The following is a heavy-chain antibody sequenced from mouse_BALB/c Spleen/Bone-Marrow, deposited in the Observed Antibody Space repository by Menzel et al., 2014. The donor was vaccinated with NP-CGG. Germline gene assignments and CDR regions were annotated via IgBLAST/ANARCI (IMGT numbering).Heavy chain of an antibody. Sequence: VQLQQSGPGLVKPSQSLSLTCTVTGYSITSDYAWNWIRQFPGNKLEWMGYISYSGRTSYNPSLKSRISITRDTSKNQFFLQLNSVTTEDTATYYCARWGRYLNFDYWGQGTTPTVSS. D-gene: IGHD2-14*01. J-gene: IGHJ2*01. CDR3: ARWGRYLNFDY. CDR1: GYSITSDYA. CDR2: ISYSGRT. V-gene: IGHV3-2*02.